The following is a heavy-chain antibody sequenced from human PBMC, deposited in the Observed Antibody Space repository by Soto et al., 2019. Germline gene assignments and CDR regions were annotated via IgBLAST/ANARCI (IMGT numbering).Heavy chain of an antibody. D-gene: IGHD6-13*01. V-gene: IGHV1-18*01. CDR1: GYTFTSYG. Sequence: ASVKVSCKASGYTFTSYGISWVRQAPGQGLEWMGWISAYNGNTNYAQKLQGRVTMTTDTSTSTAYMELRSLRSDDTAVYYCARIRYSSSWTPPPLDAFYIWGQGTMVTVSS. CDR3: ARIRYSSSWTPPPLDAFYI. CDR2: ISAYNGNT. J-gene: IGHJ3*02.